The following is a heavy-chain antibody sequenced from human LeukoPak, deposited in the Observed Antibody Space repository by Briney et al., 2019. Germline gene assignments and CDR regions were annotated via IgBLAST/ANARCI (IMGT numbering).Heavy chain of an antibody. Sequence: GGSLRLSCAASGFTFSSYAMNWVRQAPGKGLEWVSVISGNGASTYYADSVKGRFTISRDNSKNTVLLQMNSLRAEDTALYYCAKDLPAGPLTMWGYFDYWGLGTLVTVSS. CDR2: ISGNGAST. J-gene: IGHJ4*02. V-gene: IGHV3-23*01. CDR3: AKDLPAGPLTMWGYFDY. D-gene: IGHD4/OR15-4a*01. CDR1: GFTFSSYA.